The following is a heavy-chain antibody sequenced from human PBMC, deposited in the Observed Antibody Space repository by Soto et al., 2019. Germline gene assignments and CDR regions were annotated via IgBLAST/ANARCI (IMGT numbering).Heavy chain of an antibody. V-gene: IGHV1-69*12. CDR1: GGTFNSYA. Sequence: QVQLVQSGAEVKKPGSSVKVSCKASGGTFNSYAISWVRQAPGQGLEWMGGIIPIFGTADYAQKFQGRVTIXAXETXSTAYMELSSLSSEDTAVYYCASVLELHYYYGMDVWGQGTTVTVSS. J-gene: IGHJ6*02. D-gene: IGHD1-7*01. CDR2: IIPIFGTA. CDR3: ASVLELHYYYGMDV.